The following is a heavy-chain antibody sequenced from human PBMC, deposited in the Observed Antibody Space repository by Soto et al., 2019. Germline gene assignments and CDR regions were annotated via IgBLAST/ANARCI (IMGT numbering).Heavy chain of an antibody. CDR2: ISAYNGNT. CDR3: ARGGSLYWYFDL. V-gene: IGHV1-18*01. J-gene: IGHJ2*01. Sequence: GVSVKVSWKASGYAFTSYGSSWVRQAPGQGLEWMGWISAYNGNTNYAQKFQGRVTITRDTSASTAYMELSSLRSEDTAVYYCARGGSLYWYFDLWGRGTLVTVSS. D-gene: IGHD1-26*01. CDR1: GYAFTSYG.